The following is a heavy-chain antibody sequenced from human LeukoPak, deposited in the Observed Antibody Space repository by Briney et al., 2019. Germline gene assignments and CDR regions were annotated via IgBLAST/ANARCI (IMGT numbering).Heavy chain of an antibody. V-gene: IGHV4-4*02. CDR3: TRENRPFCPFAY. CDR2: ISHSGTT. CDR1: GGSIDITDY. J-gene: IGHJ4*02. Sequence: SGTLSLTCGVSGGSIDITDYWSWVRQAPGKGLEWIGEISHSGTTNYNPSLRSRVTMFLDRANNQFSLSLTSVTAADSAVYYCTRENRPFCPFAYWGQGVLVTVSS. D-gene: IGHD2/OR15-2a*01.